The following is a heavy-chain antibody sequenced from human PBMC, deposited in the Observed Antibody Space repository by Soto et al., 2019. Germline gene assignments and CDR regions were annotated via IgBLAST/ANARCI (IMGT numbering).Heavy chain of an antibody. Sequence: EVQLVESGGGLVQPGRSLRLSCAASGFTFDDYAMHWVRQAPGKGLEWVSGVTWKSGNIAYADSVKGRFAISRDNAKKTLHLQMSSLRSEDTALYYCVVTTGAFDIWGQGTMVTVSS. CDR1: GFTFDDYA. J-gene: IGHJ3*02. CDR3: VVTTGAFDI. D-gene: IGHD3-16*02. CDR2: VTWKSGNI. V-gene: IGHV3-9*01.